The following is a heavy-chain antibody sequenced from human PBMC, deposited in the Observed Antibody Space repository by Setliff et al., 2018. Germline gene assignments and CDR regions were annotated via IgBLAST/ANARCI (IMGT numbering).Heavy chain of an antibody. CDR1: GFKFSSYW. V-gene: IGHV3-7*01. CDR3: ARGHYGLDV. CDR2: INQDGGEK. J-gene: IGHJ6*02. Sequence: GGSLRLSCAASGFKFSSYWMTWVRQAPGKGLEWVAHINQDGGEKFYVDSVKGQFTISRDNAKNSLYLQMNSLRGEDTAVYYCARGHYGLDVWGQGTTVTVSS.